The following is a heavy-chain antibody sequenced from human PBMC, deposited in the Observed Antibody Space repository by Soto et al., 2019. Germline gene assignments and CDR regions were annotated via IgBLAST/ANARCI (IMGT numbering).Heavy chain of an antibody. D-gene: IGHD3-10*01. Sequence: QVQLVQSGAEVKKPGASVKVSWKASGYTFTTYGISWVRQAPGQGLEWMGWINTYNGNTNYAQELQGRVTMTTDTSTSTAYMELRSLRSDDTAVYYCARDMVRGVIDWFDPWGQGTLVTVSS. J-gene: IGHJ5*02. V-gene: IGHV1-18*01. CDR3: ARDMVRGVIDWFDP. CDR1: GYTFTTYG. CDR2: INTYNGNT.